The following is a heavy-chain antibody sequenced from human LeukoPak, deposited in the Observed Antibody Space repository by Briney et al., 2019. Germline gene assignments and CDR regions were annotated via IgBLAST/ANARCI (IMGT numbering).Heavy chain of an antibody. CDR1: GFTFSSYA. J-gene: IGHJ4*02. CDR2: ISGSGGVT. V-gene: IGHV3-23*01. Sequence: GGSLRLSCAASGFTFSSYAMGWVRQAPGKGLEWVSTISGSGGVTYYPDSVRGRFTISRDNSKNTLHLQMDSLRAEDTAIYYCAKWPEGATPKFHYWGQGTLVTVSS. CDR3: AKWPEGATPKFHY. D-gene: IGHD1-26*01.